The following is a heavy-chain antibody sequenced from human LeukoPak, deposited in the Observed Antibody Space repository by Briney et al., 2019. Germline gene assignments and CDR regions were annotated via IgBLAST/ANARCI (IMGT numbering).Heavy chain of an antibody. J-gene: IGHJ6*02. Sequence: SGNVAWNAAGGSLSSFAIGWVRQAPGGWREWMGRIIPIFGIANYAQKFPGRVPITADKATSTAYMELSSLSSEDTAVYSCAVPLVVVAATNGTDVWGQGTTVTVSS. D-gene: IGHD2-15*01. V-gene: IGHV1-69*04. CDR3: AVPLVVVAATNGTDV. CDR2: IIPIFGIA. CDR1: GGSLSSFA.